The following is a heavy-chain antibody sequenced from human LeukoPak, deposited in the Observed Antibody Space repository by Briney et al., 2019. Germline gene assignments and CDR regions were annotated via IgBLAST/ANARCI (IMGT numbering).Heavy chain of an antibody. D-gene: IGHD2-15*01. Sequence: SQTLSLTCAISGDSVSSNSAAWNWIRQSPSRGLEWLGRTYYRSKWYNDYAVSVKSRITINPDTSKNQFSLQLNSVTPEDTAVYYCARDHRVVVAARSADAFDIWGQGTMVTVSS. CDR1: GDSVSSNSAA. CDR2: TYYRSKWYN. J-gene: IGHJ3*02. V-gene: IGHV6-1*01. CDR3: ARDHRVVVAARSADAFDI.